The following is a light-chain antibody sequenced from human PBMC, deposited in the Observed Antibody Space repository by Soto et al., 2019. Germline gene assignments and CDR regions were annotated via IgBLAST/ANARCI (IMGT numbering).Light chain of an antibody. J-gene: IGKJ1*01. CDR1: QSVSSY. CDR3: QQYKNWPIT. CDR2: GAS. V-gene: IGKV3D-15*01. Sequence: EIVLTQSPGTLSLSPGERATLSCRASQSVSSYLAWYQQKPGQAPRLLIYGASTMATGIPARFRGSGSGTEFTLTISSLQSEDFEVYYCQQYKNWPITFGQGTKVDI.